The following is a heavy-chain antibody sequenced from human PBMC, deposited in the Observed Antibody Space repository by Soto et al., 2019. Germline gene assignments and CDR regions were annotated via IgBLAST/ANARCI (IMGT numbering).Heavy chain of an antibody. CDR2: IYSSGST. CDR1: GGFISSYY. D-gene: IGHD1-1*01. CDR3: ARGPGRGMDV. J-gene: IGHJ6*02. V-gene: IGHV4-59*01. Sequence: SETLSLTCTVSGGFISSYYWSWIRQPPGKGLEWLGCIYSSGSTNYNPSLKSRVTISVDTSKNQFSLKLSSVTAADPAVYYCARGPGRGMDVWGQGTTVTVSS.